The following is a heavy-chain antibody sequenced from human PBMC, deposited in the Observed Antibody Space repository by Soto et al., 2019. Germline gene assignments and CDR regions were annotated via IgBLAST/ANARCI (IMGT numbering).Heavy chain of an antibody. CDR2: IHPSGDTK. CDR3: ARDLWGSWTVYY. D-gene: IGHD3-16*01. J-gene: IGHJ4*02. Sequence: GASVKVSCKASGYTFQNYHMHWVRQAPGQGLEWMGIIHPSGDTKTYAQRFQGRLAMTRDTSTSTSYMELSSLTSEDTAVYFCARDLWGSWTVYYWGQGTLVTVSS. CDR1: GYTFQNYH. V-gene: IGHV1-46*02.